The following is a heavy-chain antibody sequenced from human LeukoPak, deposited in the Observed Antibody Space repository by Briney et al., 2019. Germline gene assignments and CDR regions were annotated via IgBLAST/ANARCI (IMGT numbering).Heavy chain of an antibody. CDR3: ARRSNYYDSSGPNDH. D-gene: IGHD3-22*01. CDR2: INHSGST. J-gene: IGHJ4*02. V-gene: IGHV4-34*01. Sequence: SETLSLTCAVYGGSFSGYYWSWIRQPPGKGLEWIGEINHSGSTNYNPSLKSRVTISVDMSKNQFSLKLSSVTAADTAVYYCARRSNYYDSSGPNDHWGQGTLVTVSS. CDR1: GGSFSGYY.